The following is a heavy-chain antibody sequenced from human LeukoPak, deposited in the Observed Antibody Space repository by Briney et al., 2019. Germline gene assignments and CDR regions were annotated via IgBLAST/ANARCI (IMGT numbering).Heavy chain of an antibody. CDR2: ISGSGGSI. CDR3: AKGLGDSCYSASDY. J-gene: IGHJ4*02. Sequence: GGSLRLSCAASGFTFSSYAMSWVRPAPGKGLEWVSVISGSGGSIYYADSVKGRFTISRDNSKNTLYLQMNSLRAGDTAVYYCAKGLGDSCYSASDYWGQGTLVTVSS. V-gene: IGHV3-23*01. D-gene: IGHD2-15*01. CDR1: GFTFSSYA.